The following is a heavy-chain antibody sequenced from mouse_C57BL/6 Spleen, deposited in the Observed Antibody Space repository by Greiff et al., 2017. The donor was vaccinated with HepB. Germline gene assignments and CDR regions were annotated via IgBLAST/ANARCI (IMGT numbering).Heavy chain of an antibody. CDR3: AIYSNWGFAY. Sequence: QVHVKQPGAELVMPGASVKLSCKASGYTFTSYWMHWVKQRPGQGLEWIGEIDPSDSYTNYNQKFKGKSTLTVDKSSSTAYMQLSSLTSEDSAVYYCAIYSNWGFAYWGQGTLVTVSA. CDR2: IDPSDSYT. CDR1: GYTFTSYW. V-gene: IGHV1-69*01. J-gene: IGHJ3*01. D-gene: IGHD2-5*01.